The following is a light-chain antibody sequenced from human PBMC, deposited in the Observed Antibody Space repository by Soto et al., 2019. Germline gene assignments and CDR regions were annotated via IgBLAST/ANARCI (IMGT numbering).Light chain of an antibody. J-gene: IGKJ4*01. CDR3: QQYNNWPLT. CDR1: ESVNNN. Sequence: EIVMTQSPATLSVSPGERATVSCRAGESVNNNLAWYQHKPGQAPRLLIYFASTRATGIPARFSGSGSATEFSLTITSLQPEDFAVYYCQQYNNWPLTFGGGTKVET. V-gene: IGKV3-15*01. CDR2: FAS.